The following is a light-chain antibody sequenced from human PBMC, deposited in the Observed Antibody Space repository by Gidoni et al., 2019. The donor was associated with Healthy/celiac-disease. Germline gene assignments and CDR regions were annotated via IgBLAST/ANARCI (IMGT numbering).Light chain of an antibody. Sequence: ATQMTQSPSSLSASVGDRVTITCRASQCIRNDLGWYQQKPGEAPKLLIYASSRLQSGVPSRFSGSRSGTDFTLTISSRQPEDFATYYCLQDYNCPHTFGQGTRLEIK. CDR2: ASS. V-gene: IGKV1-6*01. CDR1: QCIRND. CDR3: LQDYNCPHT. J-gene: IGKJ5*01.